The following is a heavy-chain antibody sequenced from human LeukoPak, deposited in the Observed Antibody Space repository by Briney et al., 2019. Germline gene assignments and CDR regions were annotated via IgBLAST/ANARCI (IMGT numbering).Heavy chain of an antibody. D-gene: IGHD3-10*01. V-gene: IGHV4-59*08. CDR3: ARLRSYASGTYYSAY. Sequence: PSETLSLTCTVSGGSLSSYSWSWIRQPPGKGLEWIGDIYYTGSTNYTPSLKSRVTISVDTSKNQFSLKLSSVTAADTAVYYCARLRSYASGTYYSAYWGQGTLVTVSS. CDR1: GGSLSSYS. CDR2: IYYTGST. J-gene: IGHJ4*02.